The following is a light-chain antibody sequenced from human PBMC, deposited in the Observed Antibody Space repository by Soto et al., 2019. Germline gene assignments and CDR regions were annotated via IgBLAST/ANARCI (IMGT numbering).Light chain of an antibody. Sequence: EIVLTQSPSTLSLSPGERATLSCRASQSVSSSYLAWYQQKPGQAPRLLIYGASSRATGIPDRFSGSGSGTDFTLTISRLEPEDFVVYYCQQYGSSPLYTFGQGTKLEIK. CDR1: QSVSSSY. V-gene: IGKV3-20*01. J-gene: IGKJ2*01. CDR2: GAS. CDR3: QQYGSSPLYT.